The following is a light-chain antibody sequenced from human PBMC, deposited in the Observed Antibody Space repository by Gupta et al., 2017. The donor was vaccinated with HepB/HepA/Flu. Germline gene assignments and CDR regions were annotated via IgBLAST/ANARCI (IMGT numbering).Light chain of an antibody. Sequence: DIKMTQSPSTLSASVGDRVTITCRASESISTWMAWFQQKPGKAPKLLIYRASTLQSEVPSRFSGSGSGTDFTLTINSLQPDDFATYYCHQYNTYPWTFGQGTKVEIK. CDR2: RAS. J-gene: IGKJ1*01. CDR3: HQYNTYPWT. CDR1: ESISTW. V-gene: IGKV1-5*03.